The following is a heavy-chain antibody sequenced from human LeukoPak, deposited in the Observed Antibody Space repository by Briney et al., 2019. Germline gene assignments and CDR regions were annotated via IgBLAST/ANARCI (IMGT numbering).Heavy chain of an antibody. J-gene: IGHJ3*02. CDR1: RFTFSDHY. D-gene: IGHD1-26*01. CDR2: TRNKANSYTT. Sequence: GGSLRLSCAASRFTFSDHYMDWARPAPGRGLEWVGRTRNKANSYTTEYAASVKGRFTISRDDSKNSLYLQMNSLKIEDTAVYYCARVRGSGSGTWPLNIWGQGTMVTVSS. CDR3: ARVRGSGSGTWPLNI. V-gene: IGHV3-72*01.